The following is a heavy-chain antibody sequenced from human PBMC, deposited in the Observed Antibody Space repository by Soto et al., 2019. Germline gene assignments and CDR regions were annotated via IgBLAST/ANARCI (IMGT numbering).Heavy chain of an antibody. J-gene: IGHJ6*03. CDR1: GCTVSSIY. CDR3: ARGSKDIVVVVAAVETHYYMGV. CDR2: IYSGGST. V-gene: IGHV3-53*04. D-gene: IGHD2-15*01. Sequence: SLRHSCAASGCTVSSIYMSWVRQAPGKGLEWVGVIYSGGSTYYADSVKGRFTISRHNSKNTLYLQINSLRAEETALYYCARGSKDIVVVVAAVETHYYMGVRGKGTTGTAP.